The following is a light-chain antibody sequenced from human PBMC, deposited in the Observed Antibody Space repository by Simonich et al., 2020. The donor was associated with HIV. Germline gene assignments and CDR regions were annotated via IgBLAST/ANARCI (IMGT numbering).Light chain of an antibody. CDR1: SSDVGGYNY. CDR2: DVS. V-gene: IGLV2-14*01. Sequence: QSALTQPASVSGSPGQSITISCPGTSSDVGGYNYVPWYQQPPGKAPKLIIADVSKRPAGVTNRFSGSKAGNTASLTISGLQAEDEADYYCSSYTSSSTWVFGGGTKLTVL. J-gene: IGLJ3*02. CDR3: SSYTSSSTWV.